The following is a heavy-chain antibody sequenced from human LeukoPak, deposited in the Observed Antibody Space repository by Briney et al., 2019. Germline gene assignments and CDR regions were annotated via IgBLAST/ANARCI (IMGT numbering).Heavy chain of an antibody. J-gene: IGHJ5*02. Sequence: GGSLRLSCAASGFTFSSYNMNWVRQAPGKGLEWVSYISSSSSTIYYADSVKGRFTISRDNAKNSLFLQMNSLRAEDTAVYYCARQVQGFDPWGQGTLVTVSS. V-gene: IGHV3-48*04. CDR3: ARQVQGFDP. CDR2: ISSSSSTI. CDR1: GFTFSSYN.